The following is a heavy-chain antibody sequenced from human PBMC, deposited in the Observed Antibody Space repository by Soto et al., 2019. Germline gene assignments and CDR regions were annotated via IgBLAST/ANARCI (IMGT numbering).Heavy chain of an antibody. V-gene: IGHV1-69*01. CDR2: IIPIFCTA. D-gene: IGHD3-10*01. Sequence: SMQVSCQASGGTLQRYSISWVRQAPGQRLELMGGIIPIFCTANYAQTFQVRVTITADGSTSTAYLEMSSMRPEDIDVFYCEIHKDRLGSDHGVDPRG. CDR3: EIHKDRLGSDHGVDP. J-gene: IGHJ5*02. CDR1: GGTLQRYS.